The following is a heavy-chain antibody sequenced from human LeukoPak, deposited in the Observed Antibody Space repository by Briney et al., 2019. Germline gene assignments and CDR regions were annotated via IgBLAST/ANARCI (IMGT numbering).Heavy chain of an antibody. CDR3: AKDHGMIVVVITN. J-gene: IGHJ4*02. D-gene: IGHD3-22*01. Sequence: PGGSLRLSCAASGFTFSTYSMNWVRQAPGKGLEWVSYISSSSSTIYYADSVKGRFTISRDNAKNSLYLQMNSLRAEDTAVYYCAKDHGMIVVVITNWGQGTLVTVSS. CDR2: ISSSSSTI. CDR1: GFTFSTYS. V-gene: IGHV3-48*01.